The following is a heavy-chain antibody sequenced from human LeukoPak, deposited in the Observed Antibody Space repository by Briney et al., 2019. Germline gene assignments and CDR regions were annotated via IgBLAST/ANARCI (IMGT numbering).Heavy chain of an antibody. J-gene: IGHJ4*02. CDR2: ISAYNGNT. CDR1: GYTFTSYG. D-gene: IGHD3-3*01. Sequence: ASVKVSCKASGYTFTSYGISWVRQAPGQGLEWMGWISAYNGNTNYAQKLQGRVTMTTDTSTSTAYMELRSLRSDDTAVYYCARDWDFWSGHSYFDYWGQGTLVTVSS. V-gene: IGHV1-18*01. CDR3: ARDWDFWSGHSYFDY.